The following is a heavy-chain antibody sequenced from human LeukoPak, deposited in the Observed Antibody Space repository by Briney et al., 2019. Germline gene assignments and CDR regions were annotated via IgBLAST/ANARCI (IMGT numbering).Heavy chain of an antibody. V-gene: IGHV3-21*01. CDR1: GFIFSSYN. CDR2: IGTARNHI. Sequence: PRGSLRLSCAASGFIFSSYNINWVRQAPGKGLEWVSYIGTARNHIYYTDSVKGRFTISRDNAKNSLYLHVNSLRAEDTAVYYCARSLSSTWYGAFDIWGQGTMVTVSS. D-gene: IGHD6-13*01. J-gene: IGHJ3*02. CDR3: ARSLSSTWYGAFDI.